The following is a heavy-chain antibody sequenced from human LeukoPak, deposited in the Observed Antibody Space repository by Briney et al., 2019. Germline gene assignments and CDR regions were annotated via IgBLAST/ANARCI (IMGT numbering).Heavy chain of an antibody. CDR3: ARDADWRLQG. D-gene: IGHD5-24*01. V-gene: IGHV1-69*04. CDR2: IIPILGIA. CDR1: GATFSSYA. J-gene: IGHJ4*02. Sequence: GASVKLSCKASGATFSSYAISWVRQAPGQGLEWMGRIIPILGIANYAQKFQGRVTITADKSTSTAYMELSSLRSEDTAVYYCARDADWRLQGWGQGTLVTVSS.